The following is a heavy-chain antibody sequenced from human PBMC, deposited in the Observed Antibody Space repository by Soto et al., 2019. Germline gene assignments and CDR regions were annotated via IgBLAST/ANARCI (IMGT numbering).Heavy chain of an antibody. D-gene: IGHD5-12*01. CDR3: ARGVANSTNWFDP. CDR1: GGTFSSYT. Sequence: QVQLVQSGAEVKKPGSSVKVSCKASGGTFSSYTISWVRQAPGQGLEWMGRIIPILGIANYAQKFQGRVTITADKSTSTAYMELSSLRSEDTAVYYCARGVANSTNWFDPWGQGTLVTVSS. CDR2: IIPILGIA. V-gene: IGHV1-69*02. J-gene: IGHJ5*02.